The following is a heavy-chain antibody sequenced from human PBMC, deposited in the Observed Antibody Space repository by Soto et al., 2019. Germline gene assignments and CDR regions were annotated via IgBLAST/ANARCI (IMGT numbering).Heavy chain of an antibody. J-gene: IGHJ4*02. CDR2: ISGGGRPI. V-gene: IGHV3-48*02. Sequence: EVQLVESGGGSVQPGGSLRLSCAASGFTFSTFSMNWVRQAPGRGLEWISYISGGGRPISYADSVKGRFTISRDNAKNSLYLQMDSLPDEDTAVYYCARDLGWAFDSWGQGTLVTVPS. CDR3: ARDLGWAFDS. CDR1: GFTFSTFS. D-gene: IGHD6-19*01.